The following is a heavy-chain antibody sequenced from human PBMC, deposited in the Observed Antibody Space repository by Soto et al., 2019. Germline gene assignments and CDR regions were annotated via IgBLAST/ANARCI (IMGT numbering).Heavy chain of an antibody. Sequence: GGSLRLSCAASGFTSSTYGIHWVRHAPDKGLEWVAVISYDGSNKYYADSVKGRFTISRHNSKNTLYLQMNSLRTEDTAVYYCARVGYSVNWHLLSTWIYPWAQGTLLTVSS. D-gene: IGHD6-13*01. V-gene: IGHV3-30*03. CDR2: ISYDGSNK. CDR3: ARVGYSVNWHLLSTWIYP. CDR1: GFTSSTYG. J-gene: IGHJ5*02.